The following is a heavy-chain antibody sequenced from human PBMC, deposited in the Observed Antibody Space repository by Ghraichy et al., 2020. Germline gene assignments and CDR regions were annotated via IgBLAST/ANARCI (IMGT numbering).Heavy chain of an antibody. Sequence: VASIKEDGSGKFYVDSVKGRFTISRDNANESLSLQMNSLRVDDTAVYYCARGEADPWGQGTPVTVSS. CDR2: IKEDGSGK. CDR3: ARGEADP. J-gene: IGHJ5*02. V-gene: IGHV3-7*01.